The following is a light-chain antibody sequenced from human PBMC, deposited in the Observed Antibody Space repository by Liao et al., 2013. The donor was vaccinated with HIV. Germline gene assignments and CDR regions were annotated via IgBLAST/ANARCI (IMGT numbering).Light chain of an antibody. Sequence: SYELTQPPSVSVAPGKAARITCEGNNIGSKSVHWYQQKPGQAPVLVIYYDSDRPSGIPERFSGSNSGNTATLTIIRVEAGDEADYYCHVWDSSSHHVVFGGGTKLTVL. CDR2: YDS. J-gene: IGLJ2*01. CDR1: NIGSKS. CDR3: HVWDSSSHHVV. V-gene: IGLV3-21*04.